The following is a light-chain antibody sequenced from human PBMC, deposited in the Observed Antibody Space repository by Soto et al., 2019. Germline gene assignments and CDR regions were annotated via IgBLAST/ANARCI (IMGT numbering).Light chain of an antibody. V-gene: IGKV3D-15*01. CDR3: QNYNNWGLS. J-gene: IGKJ4*01. CDR1: ENAGTN. CDR2: GSS. Sequence: IVLTQSPATLSVSPGERVTLSCRASENAGTNLAWYQQRPGQPPRLLIYGSSTRATGISATFSGSGSRTEFPLTTSRLESEVSAVYYCQNYNNWGLSVGGGTRVEIK.